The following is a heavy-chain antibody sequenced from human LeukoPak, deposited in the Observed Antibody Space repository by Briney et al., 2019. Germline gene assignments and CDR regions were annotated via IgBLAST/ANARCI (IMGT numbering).Heavy chain of an antibody. CDR3: ARHRRYYYYGMDV. CDR2: IYYSGST. Sequence: SETLSLTCTVSGGSISSYYWSWIRQPPGKGLEWIGYIYYSGSTNYNPSLKSRVTISVDTSKNQFSLKLSSVTAADTAVYYCARHRRYYYYGMDVWGQGTTVTASS. CDR1: GGSISSYY. V-gene: IGHV4-59*08. J-gene: IGHJ6*02.